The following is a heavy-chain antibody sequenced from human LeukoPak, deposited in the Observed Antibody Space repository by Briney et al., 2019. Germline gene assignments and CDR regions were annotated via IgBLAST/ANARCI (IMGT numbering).Heavy chain of an antibody. J-gene: IGHJ6*02. CDR3: ARHSPSKGSGWYRVREYYYYGMDV. D-gene: IGHD6-19*01. CDR2: IYPGDSDT. Sequence: GESLKISCKGSGYSFTSYWIGWVRQMPGKGLEWMGIIYPGDSDTRYSPSFQGQVTISADKSISTAYLQWSSLKASDTAMYYCARHSPSKGSGWYRVREYYYYGMDVWGQGTTVTVSS. V-gene: IGHV5-51*01. CDR1: GYSFTSYW.